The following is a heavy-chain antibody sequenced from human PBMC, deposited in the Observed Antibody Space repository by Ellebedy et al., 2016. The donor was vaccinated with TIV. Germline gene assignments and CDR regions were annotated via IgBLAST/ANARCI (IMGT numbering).Heavy chain of an antibody. Sequence: PGGSLRLSCAASGLTFSSHAMSWVRQAPGKGLEWVSSITESGGNTYYADSVKGRFTISRDSSKNTLYLPMNSLRAEDTAVYYCARDAAGNGGKLDYWGQGALVTVSS. J-gene: IGHJ4*02. V-gene: IGHV3-23*01. CDR2: ITESGGNT. D-gene: IGHD4-23*01. CDR1: GLTFSSHA. CDR3: ARDAAGNGGKLDY.